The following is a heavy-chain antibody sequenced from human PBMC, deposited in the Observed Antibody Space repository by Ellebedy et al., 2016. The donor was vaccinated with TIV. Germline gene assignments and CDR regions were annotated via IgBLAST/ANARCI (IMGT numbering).Heavy chain of an antibody. J-gene: IGHJ4*02. CDR2: ISQDGSEI. D-gene: IGHD6-13*01. V-gene: IGHV3-7*01. CDR3: ARLTYSSNWFRRGYFDF. CDR1: GFTFSTYW. Sequence: PGGSLRLSCAASGFTFSTYWMSWVRQVPGKGLEWVASISQDGSEIYYVDSVKGRFTISRDNPNRDNPKKLLYLQLNSLSAEDTAVYHCARLTYSSNWFRRGYFDFWGRGTLVTVSS.